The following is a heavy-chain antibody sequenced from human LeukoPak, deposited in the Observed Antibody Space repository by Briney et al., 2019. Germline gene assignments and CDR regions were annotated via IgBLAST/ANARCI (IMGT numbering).Heavy chain of an antibody. D-gene: IGHD3-22*01. CDR3: ARDIATDYYDSSGYYVGDAFDI. CDR1: GGSISSGSYY. V-gene: IGHV4-61*02. CDR2: IYTRGST. Sequence: SETLSLTCTVSGGSISSGSYYWSWIRQPAGKGLEWIGRIYTRGSTNYNPSLKSRVTISVDTSKNQFSLKLSSVTAADTAVYYCARDIATDYYDSSGYYVGDAFDIWGQGTMVTVSS. J-gene: IGHJ3*02.